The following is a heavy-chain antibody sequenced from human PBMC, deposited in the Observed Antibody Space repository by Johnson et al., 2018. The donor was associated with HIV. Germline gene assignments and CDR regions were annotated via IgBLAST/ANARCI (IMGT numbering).Heavy chain of an antibody. Sequence: QVKLVESGGGLVQPGRSLRLSCAASGFTFSDYYMSWIRQAPGKGLEWVSYISSSGSTIYYADSVKGRFTISRANAKNSLYLQMNSLRAEDTAVYYCARDADKDVWFGQSACSVDIWGQGTMVTVSS. J-gene: IGHJ3*02. CDR3: ARDADKDVWFGQSACSVDI. CDR2: ISSSGSTI. D-gene: IGHD3-10*01. CDR1: GFTFSDYY. V-gene: IGHV3-11*04.